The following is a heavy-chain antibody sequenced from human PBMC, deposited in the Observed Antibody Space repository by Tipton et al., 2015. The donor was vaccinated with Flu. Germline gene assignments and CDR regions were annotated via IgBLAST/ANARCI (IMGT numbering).Heavy chain of an antibody. D-gene: IGHD4-11*01. J-gene: IGHJ5*02. CDR3: ARRDYSNSVSDPKSWFDP. CDR2: VSRTGST. Sequence: TLSLTCTVSGDSITSDYYWGWIRQFPGKGLEWIGTVSRTGSTIYNPSLKSRVTISIDTSKNQFSLKMKCVTASDMAVYYCARRDYSNSVSDPKSWFDPWGQGTQVTVSS. V-gene: IGHV4-38-2*02. CDR1: GDSITSDYY.